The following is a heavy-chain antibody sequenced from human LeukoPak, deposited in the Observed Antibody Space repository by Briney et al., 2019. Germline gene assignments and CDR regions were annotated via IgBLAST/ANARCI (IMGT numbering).Heavy chain of an antibody. D-gene: IGHD3-22*01. J-gene: IGHJ5*02. CDR1: GYTFIDYY. CDR3: ARGVLAGYDSSGYRFYNRFDP. V-gene: IGHV1-2*02. Sequence: ASVKVSCKASGYTFIDYYMQWVRQAPGQGLEWMGWINPNRGGTKYAQRFQGRVTMTRDTSISTAYMELSRLTSDDTAVYYCARGVLAGYDSSGYRFYNRFDPWGQGTLVIVSS. CDR2: INPNRGGT.